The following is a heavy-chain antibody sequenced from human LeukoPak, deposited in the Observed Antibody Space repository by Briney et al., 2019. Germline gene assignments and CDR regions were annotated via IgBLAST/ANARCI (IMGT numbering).Heavy chain of an antibody. J-gene: IGHJ6*03. CDR2: ISYDGSNK. CDR3: AKRRRFLEEGYYYYYMDV. V-gene: IGHV3-30*18. D-gene: IGHD3-3*01. Sequence: GRSLRLSCAASGFTFSSYGMHWVRQAPGKGLEWVAVISYDGSNKYYADSVKGRFTTSRDNSKNTLYLQMNSLRAEDTAVYYCAKRRRFLEEGYYYYYMDVWGKGTTVTVSS. CDR1: GFTFSSYG.